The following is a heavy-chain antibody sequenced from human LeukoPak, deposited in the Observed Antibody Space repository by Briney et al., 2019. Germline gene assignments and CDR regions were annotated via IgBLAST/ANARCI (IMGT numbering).Heavy chain of an antibody. CDR3: ARDASIAAAEDAFDI. D-gene: IGHD6-13*01. Sequence: PGGSLRLSCAASGFTFSSYSMNWVRQAPGKGLEWVSSISSSSSYIYYADSVKGRFTISRDNAKNSLYLQMNSLRAEDTAVYYCARDASIAAAEDAFDIWGQGTMVTVSS. V-gene: IGHV3-21*01. CDR2: ISSSSSYI. CDR1: GFTFSSYS. J-gene: IGHJ3*02.